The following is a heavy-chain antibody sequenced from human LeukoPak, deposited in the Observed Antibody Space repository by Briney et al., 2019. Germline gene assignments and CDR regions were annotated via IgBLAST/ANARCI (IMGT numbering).Heavy chain of an antibody. J-gene: IGHJ5*02. CDR1: GGSISSISSNN. D-gene: IGHD5-18*01. CDR3: ARLPTGYPNWFDI. CDR2: IHYTGST. Sequence: SETLSLTCAVSGGSISSISSNNWAWIRQPPGKGLELIAAIHYTGSTYYNPSFMSRVTISVDTSKNQFSLKLNSLTATDTAVYYCARLPTGYPNWFDIWGQGILVTVSS. V-gene: IGHV4-39*01.